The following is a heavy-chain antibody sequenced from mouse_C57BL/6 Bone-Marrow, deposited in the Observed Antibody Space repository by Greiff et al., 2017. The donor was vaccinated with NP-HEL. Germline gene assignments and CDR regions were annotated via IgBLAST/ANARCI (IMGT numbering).Heavy chain of an antibody. CDR2: IDPSDSYT. V-gene: IGHV1-59*01. J-gene: IGHJ3*01. D-gene: IGHD2-4*01. CDR3: ARTDYDYAALFAY. Sequence: VQLKEPGAELVRPGTSVKLSCKASGYTFTSYWMHWVKQRPGQGLEWIGVIDPSDSYTNYNQKFKGKATLTVDTSSSTAYMQLSSLTSEDSAVYYCARTDYDYAALFAYWGQGTLVTVSA. CDR1: GYTFTSYW.